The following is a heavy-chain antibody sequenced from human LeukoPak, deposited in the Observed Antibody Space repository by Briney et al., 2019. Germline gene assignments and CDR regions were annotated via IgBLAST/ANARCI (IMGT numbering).Heavy chain of an antibody. D-gene: IGHD3-10*01. CDR1: GGTFSSYA. Sequence: SVKVSCKASGGTFSSYAISWVRQAPGQGLEWMGGIIPIFGTANYAQKFQGRVTITTDESTSTAYMELSSLRSEDTAVYYCARDGGGYYYGGGSAFDIWGQGTMVTVSS. CDR2: IIPIFGTA. CDR3: ARDGGGYYYGGGSAFDI. J-gene: IGHJ3*02. V-gene: IGHV1-69*05.